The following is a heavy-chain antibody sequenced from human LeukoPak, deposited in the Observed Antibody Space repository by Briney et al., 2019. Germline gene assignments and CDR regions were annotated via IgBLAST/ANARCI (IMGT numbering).Heavy chain of an antibody. CDR2: IYPGDSDT. CDR1: GYSFTSYW. J-gene: IGHJ4*02. D-gene: IGHD3-10*01. CDR3: ARTSYYYGSGSYYQYYFDY. Sequence: GESLKISCKTSGYSFTSYWIHWVRQMPGKGLEWMGIIYPGDSDTRYSPSFQGQVTISADKSISTAYLQWSSLKASDTAMYYCARTSYYYGSGSYYQYYFDYWGQGTLVTVSS. V-gene: IGHV5-51*01.